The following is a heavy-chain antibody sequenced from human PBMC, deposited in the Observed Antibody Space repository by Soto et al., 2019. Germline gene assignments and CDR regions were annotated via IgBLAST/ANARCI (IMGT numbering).Heavy chain of an antibody. V-gene: IGHV3-15*01. CDR2: IKSKTDGGTT. CDR3: TTDYGDYGYYYYGMDV. Sequence: GGSLGLSCAASGFTFSNAWMSWVRQAPGKGLEWVGRIKSKTDGGTTDYAAPVKGRFTISRDDSKNTLYLQMNSLKTEDTAVYYCTTDYGDYGYYYYGMDVWGQGTTFTVSS. J-gene: IGHJ6*02. D-gene: IGHD4-17*01. CDR1: GFTFSNAW.